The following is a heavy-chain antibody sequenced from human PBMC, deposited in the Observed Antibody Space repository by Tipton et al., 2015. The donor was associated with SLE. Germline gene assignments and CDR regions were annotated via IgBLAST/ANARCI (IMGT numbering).Heavy chain of an antibody. J-gene: IGHJ6*02. CDR2: IYSDGSSA. D-gene: IGHD6-13*01. CDR1: GFTFSSYW. V-gene: IGHV3-74*01. Sequence: SLRLSCGASGFTFSSYWMHWVRQAPGKGLVWVSRIYSDGSSANYADSVKGRFTISKDKSKNTLHLEMNRLRGADTAVYYCAKGQQAPQAGGLEVWGQGTTVTV. CDR3: AKGQQAPQAGGLEV.